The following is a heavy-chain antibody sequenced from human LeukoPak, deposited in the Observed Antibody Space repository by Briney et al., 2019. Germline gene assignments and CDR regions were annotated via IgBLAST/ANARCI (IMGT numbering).Heavy chain of an antibody. Sequence: PGGSLRLSCAASGFTFSGYNMNWVRQAPGKGLEWVSSISHSSTYIYYADSLKGRFTISRDNAKDSLYLQMNSLRAEDTAVYYCAGDVTLDYWGQGSLVTVSS. CDR3: AGDVTLDY. D-gene: IGHD2-21*02. CDR1: GFTFSGYN. CDR2: ISHSSTYI. V-gene: IGHV3-21*01. J-gene: IGHJ4*02.